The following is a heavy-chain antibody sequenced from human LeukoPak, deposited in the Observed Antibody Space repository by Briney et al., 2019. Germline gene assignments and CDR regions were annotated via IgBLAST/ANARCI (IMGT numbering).Heavy chain of an antibody. CDR3: AKALGLWQNY. V-gene: IGHV3-23*01. J-gene: IGHJ4*02. D-gene: IGHD5-18*01. Sequence: GGSLRLSCVYSGLTESGLTLSSDWMSWVRQPPGKGLEWVSAISGSGGSTYYADSVKGRFTISRDNSKNTLYLQMNSLRAEDTAVYYCAKALGLWQNYWGQGTLVTVSS. CDR2: ISGSGGST. CDR1: GLTLSSDW.